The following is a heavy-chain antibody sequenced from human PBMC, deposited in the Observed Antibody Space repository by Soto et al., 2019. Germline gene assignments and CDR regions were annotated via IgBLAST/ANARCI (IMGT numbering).Heavy chain of an antibody. CDR2: IIPIFGTA. V-gene: IGHV1-69*13. D-gene: IGHD2-15*01. CDR1: GGTFSSYA. J-gene: IGHJ6*02. Sequence: SVKVSCKASGGTFSSYAISWVRQAPGQGLEWMGGIIPIFGTANYAQKFQGRVTITADESTSTAYMELSSLRSEDTAVYYCASGEGYCSGGSCFSHPSSYYYYGMDVWGQGTTVTVSS. CDR3: ASGEGYCSGGSCFSHPSSYYYYGMDV.